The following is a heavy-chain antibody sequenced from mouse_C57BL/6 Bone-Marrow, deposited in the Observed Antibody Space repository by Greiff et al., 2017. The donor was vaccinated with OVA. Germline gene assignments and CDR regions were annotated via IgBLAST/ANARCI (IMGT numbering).Heavy chain of an antibody. CDR1: GYSITRGYY. V-gene: IGHV3-6*01. CDR2: ISYDGSN. Sequence: EVQRVESGPGLVKPSQSLSLTCSVSGYSITRGYYWNWIRPFPGNKLEWMGYISYDGSNNYNPSLKNRISITRDTSKNPFFMQLNSVTPEDTATYYCASYSNFDYWGRGTTLTVSS. D-gene: IGHD2-5*01. CDR3: ASYSNFDY. J-gene: IGHJ2*01.